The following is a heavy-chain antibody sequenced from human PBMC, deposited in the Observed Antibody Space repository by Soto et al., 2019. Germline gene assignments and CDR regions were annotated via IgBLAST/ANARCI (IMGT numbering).Heavy chain of an antibody. J-gene: IGHJ5*02. CDR3: ARANYSYGHNNWFDP. CDR1: GGSISSGGYY. D-gene: IGHD5-18*01. Sequence: SETLSLTCTVSGGSISSGGYYWSWIRQHPGKGLEWIGYIYYSGSTHYNPSLKSRVTISVDTSKNQFSLKLSSVTAADTAVYYCARANYSYGHNNWFDPWGQGTLVTVSS. V-gene: IGHV4-31*03. CDR2: IYYSGST.